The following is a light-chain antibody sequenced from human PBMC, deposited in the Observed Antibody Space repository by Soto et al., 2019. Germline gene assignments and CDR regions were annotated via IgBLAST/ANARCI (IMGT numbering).Light chain of an antibody. CDR1: QNINNY. J-gene: IGKJ5*01. V-gene: IGKV1-33*01. Sequence: DIQMTESPSSLSASVGDRVTITCQASQNINNYLNWYQQKPGRAPKLLIYGASNLEAGVPSRLRVSGSGTDFTFPIRRLQPEDVATYYCQQYENLPTFGQGTRLEIK. CDR2: GAS. CDR3: QQYENLPT.